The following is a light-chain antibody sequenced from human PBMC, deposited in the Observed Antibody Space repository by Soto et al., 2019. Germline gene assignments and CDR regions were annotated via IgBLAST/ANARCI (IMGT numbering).Light chain of an antibody. J-gene: IGLJ1*01. Sequence: ALTQPASVSGSPGQSITISCTGTSSDVAAYNYVSWYQHHPGKAPKLMIYEVSNRPSGVSNRFSGSKSGNTASLIISGLQAEDEADYYCSSYTSSSTLYVFGTGTKVTVL. CDR2: EVS. CDR3: SSYTSSSTLYV. V-gene: IGLV2-14*01. CDR1: SSDVAAYNY.